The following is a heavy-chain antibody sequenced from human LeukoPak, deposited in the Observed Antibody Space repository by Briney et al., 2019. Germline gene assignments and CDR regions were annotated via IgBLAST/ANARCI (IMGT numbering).Heavy chain of an antibody. J-gene: IGHJ3*02. V-gene: IGHV1-69*13. CDR3: ARGLGSSGYYSLEDAFDI. CDR1: GCTFSSYD. Sequence: RASVTVSCTASGCTFSSYDISWVRQAPGQGLESMGGIIPIFGTANYAQKFPGRVTITADESMSAAYLELSSLRSEDTAVYYCARGLGSSGYYSLEDAFDIWGQGTMVTVSS. D-gene: IGHD3-22*01. CDR2: IIPIFGTA.